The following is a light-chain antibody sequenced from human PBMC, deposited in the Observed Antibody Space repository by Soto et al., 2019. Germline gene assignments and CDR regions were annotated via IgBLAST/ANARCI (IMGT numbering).Light chain of an antibody. V-gene: IGLV2-14*01. Sequence: QSALTQPASVSGSPGQAITLSCTGTSSDVGGYNYVSWYQQHPGKAPKLMIYDVSNRPSGVSNRFSGSKSGNTASLTISGLQAEDEADYYCSSYTSSSTLLFGGGTKVTVL. CDR1: SSDVGGYNY. J-gene: IGLJ2*01. CDR3: SSYTSSSTLL. CDR2: DVS.